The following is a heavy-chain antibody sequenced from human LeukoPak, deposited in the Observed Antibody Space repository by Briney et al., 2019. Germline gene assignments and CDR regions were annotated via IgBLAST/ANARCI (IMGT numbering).Heavy chain of an antibody. CDR3: ARAYYDFWSGYSKEYFDY. Sequence: GGSLRLSCAASGFTFSSYSMNWVRQAPGKGLEWVSSISSSSSYIYYADSVKGRFTISRDNAKNSLYLQKNSLRAEDTAVYYCARAYYDFWSGYSKEYFDYWGQGTLVTVSS. CDR2: ISSSSSYI. CDR1: GFTFSSYS. D-gene: IGHD3-3*01. J-gene: IGHJ4*02. V-gene: IGHV3-21*01.